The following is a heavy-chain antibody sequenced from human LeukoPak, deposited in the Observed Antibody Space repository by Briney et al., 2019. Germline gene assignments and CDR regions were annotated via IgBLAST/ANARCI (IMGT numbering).Heavy chain of an antibody. J-gene: IGHJ4*02. CDR2: INTDGSST. CDR1: GFTFSTKW. D-gene: IGHD3-10*01. Sequence: GGSLRLSCAASGFTFSTKWMHWVRQAPGKGLVWVSRINTDGSSTRYADSVMGRVTISRDNAKNTLYLQMNSLRAEDTAVYYCARGPQYSYGSGSYYDGLFNYWGQGTLVTVSS. CDR3: ARGPQYSYGSGSYYDGLFNY. V-gene: IGHV3-74*01.